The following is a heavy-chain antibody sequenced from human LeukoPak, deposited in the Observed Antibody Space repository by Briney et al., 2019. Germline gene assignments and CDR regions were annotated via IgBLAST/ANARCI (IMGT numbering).Heavy chain of an antibody. Sequence: PGGSLRLSCAASGFALTRKSMNWVRQAPGKGLEWVSSISHSNNYLYYGDSVKGRFTISRDNAKNSLYLQMNSLRAEDTAVYYCATPDSGSWYKPLNYWGQGTLVTVSS. D-gene: IGHD6-13*01. CDR2: ISHSNNYL. V-gene: IGHV3-21*06. CDR3: ATPDSGSWYKPLNY. CDR1: GFALTRKS. J-gene: IGHJ4*02.